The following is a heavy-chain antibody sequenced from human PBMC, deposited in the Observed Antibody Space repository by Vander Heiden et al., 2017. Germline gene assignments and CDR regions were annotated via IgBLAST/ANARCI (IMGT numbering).Heavy chain of an antibody. CDR1: GAHFSSYA. J-gene: IGHJ4*01. Sequence: HVQLVQSGAEVNKPGSSVTVSCKASGAHFSSYAIGWVRQAPGQGLEWMGGIIPIFGTANYAQKFQGRVTSTADESTSTAYMERSSLRSEDTAVYYCARYYDSSGYSEAAGGFFDYWCHGTLVTLSS. CDR3: ARYYDSSGYSEAAGGFFDY. V-gene: IGHV1-69*01. D-gene: IGHD3-22*01. CDR2: IIPIFGTA.